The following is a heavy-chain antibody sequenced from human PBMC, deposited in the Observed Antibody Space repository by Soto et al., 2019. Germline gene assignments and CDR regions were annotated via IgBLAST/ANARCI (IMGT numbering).Heavy chain of an antibody. CDR1: GFTFSSYS. CDR2: ISSSSSYI. V-gene: IGHV3-21*01. J-gene: IGHJ4*02. CDR3: VIDFKALWFGESCFDY. D-gene: IGHD3-10*01. Sequence: GRSLRLSCAASGFTFSSYSMNWVRQAPGKGLEWVSSISSSSSYIYYADSVKGRFTISRDNAKNSLYLQMNSLRAEDTAVYYCVIDFKALWFGESCFDYWGQGTLVTVSS.